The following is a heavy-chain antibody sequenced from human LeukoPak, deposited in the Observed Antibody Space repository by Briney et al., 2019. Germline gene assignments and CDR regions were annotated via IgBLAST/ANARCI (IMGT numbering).Heavy chain of an antibody. J-gene: IGHJ4*02. Sequence: SETLSLTCTVSGASIRSYYWSWTRQTPGKGLEWIGYIYHTGSPKYNPSLKSRVTISIDTSKNHFSLTLTSVTAADTAVYYCSTDSPTGFDHWGQGALVTVSS. CDR3: STDSPTGFDH. CDR1: GASIRSYY. D-gene: IGHD2-8*02. V-gene: IGHV4-59*01. CDR2: IYHTGSP.